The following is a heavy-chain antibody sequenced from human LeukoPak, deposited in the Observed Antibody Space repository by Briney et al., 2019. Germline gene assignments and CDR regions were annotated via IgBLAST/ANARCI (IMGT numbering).Heavy chain of an antibody. D-gene: IGHD1-26*01. J-gene: IGHJ4*02. CDR1: GGSISSYY. CDR2: IYYSGST. CDR3: ARDVGVGAIDY. V-gene: IGHV4-59*01. Sequence: SETLSLTCTVSGGSISSYYWSWIRQPPGKGLEWIGYIYYSGSTNYNPSLKSRVTISVDTSKNQFSLKLSSVTAADTAVYYCARDVGVGAIDYWGQGTLVTVSS.